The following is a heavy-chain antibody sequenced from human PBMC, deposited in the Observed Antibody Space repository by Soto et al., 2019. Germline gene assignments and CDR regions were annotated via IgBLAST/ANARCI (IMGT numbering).Heavy chain of an antibody. CDR1: GGTFSGYA. J-gene: IGHJ6*02. CDR2: IIPIFGTA. CDR3: ARATVNYYYYYGMDV. Sequence: ASVKVSCKASGGTFSGYAISWVRQAPGQGLEWMGGIIPIFGTANYAQKFQGRVTITADESTSTAYMELSSLRSEDTAVYYCARATVNYYYYYGMDVWGQGTTVTVSS. V-gene: IGHV1-69*13. D-gene: IGHD4-4*01.